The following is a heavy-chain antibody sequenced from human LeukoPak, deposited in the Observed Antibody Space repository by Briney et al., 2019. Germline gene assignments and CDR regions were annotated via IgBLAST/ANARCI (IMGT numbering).Heavy chain of an antibody. D-gene: IGHD2-15*01. Sequence: GASVKVSCKASGYTFTFYYIYWVRQPPGQGLEWMGIINPSGGSTTYAQKFQGRVAMTSDMSTKTLYMELSSLRSEDTAVYFRAREGYCSGSICYSFDYWGQGTLVTVSS. CDR3: AREGYCSGSICYSFDY. V-gene: IGHV1-46*01. CDR1: GYTFTFYY. J-gene: IGHJ4*02. CDR2: INPSGGST.